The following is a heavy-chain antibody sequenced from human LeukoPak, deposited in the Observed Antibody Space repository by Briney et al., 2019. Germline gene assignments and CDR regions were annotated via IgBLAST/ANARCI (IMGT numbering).Heavy chain of an antibody. J-gene: IGHJ4*02. CDR1: GGSVSSGNHY. V-gene: IGHV4-61*01. CDR3: ARQGGYSSGWYLGS. D-gene: IGHD6-19*01. Sequence: PSETLSLTCTVSGGSVSSGNHYWSWIRQPPGKGLEWIGYINYSGSTYYNPSLKSRVTISVDTSKNQFSLKLSSVTAADTAVYYCARQGGYSSGWYLGSWGQGTLVTVSS. CDR2: INYSGST.